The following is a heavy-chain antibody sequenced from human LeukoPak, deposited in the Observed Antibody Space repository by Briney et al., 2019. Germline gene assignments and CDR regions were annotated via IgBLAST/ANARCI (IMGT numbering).Heavy chain of an antibody. CDR1: GFTFSSYA. V-gene: IGHV3-30*04. CDR3: ARVLNYYDSSGYYFSY. Sequence: GGSLRLSCAASGFTFSSYAMHWVRQTPGKGLEWVSVISFDGSNKYYADSVKGRFTISRDNSKNTLYLQMNSLRAEDTAVYYCARVLNYYDSSGYYFSYWGQGTLVTVSS. D-gene: IGHD3-22*01. J-gene: IGHJ4*02. CDR2: ISFDGSNK.